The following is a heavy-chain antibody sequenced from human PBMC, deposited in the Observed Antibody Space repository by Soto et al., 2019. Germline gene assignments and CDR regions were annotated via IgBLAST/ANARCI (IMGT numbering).Heavy chain of an antibody. D-gene: IGHD5-18*01. Sequence: PGGSLRLSCAASGFTFSDYYMSWIRQAPGKGLEWVSYITSSGSTIYYADSVKGRFTISRDNANNSLYLQMNSLRAEDPAVYYCAREKTAMVTVDYWGQGTLVTVSS. CDR1: GFTFSDYY. V-gene: IGHV3-11*01. J-gene: IGHJ4*02. CDR3: AREKTAMVTVDY. CDR2: ITSSGSTI.